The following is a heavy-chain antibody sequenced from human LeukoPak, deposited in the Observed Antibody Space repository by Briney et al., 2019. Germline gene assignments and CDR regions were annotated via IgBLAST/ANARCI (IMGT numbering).Heavy chain of an antibody. CDR3: ARTIAAAGLGMDV. CDR1: GGSISSYY. CDR2: IYTSGNT. D-gene: IGHD6-13*01. V-gene: IGHV4-4*07. Sequence: PSETLSLTCTVSGGSISSYYWSWVRQPAGKGLEWIGRIYTSGNTNYNPSLKGQVTMSVDTSKNQFSLNLSSVTAEDTAVYYCARTIAAAGLGMDVWGQGTTVTVSS. J-gene: IGHJ6*02.